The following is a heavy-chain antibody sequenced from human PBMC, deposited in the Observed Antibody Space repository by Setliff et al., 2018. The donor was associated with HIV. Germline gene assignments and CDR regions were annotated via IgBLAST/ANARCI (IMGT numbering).Heavy chain of an antibody. Sequence: ASVKVSCKSSGGTFSSYGVTWVRQAPGQGFEWMGWINIDSGHTNFAQKFQDRVTVTTDTSTNTTYMELRGLRSDDAATYYCARVPSGAAGLVRAGFYFWGQGTLVTVSS. J-gene: IGHJ4*01. D-gene: IGHD6-25*01. CDR3: ARVPSGAAGLVRAGFYF. CDR2: INIDSGHT. CDR1: GGTFSSYG. V-gene: IGHV1-18*01.